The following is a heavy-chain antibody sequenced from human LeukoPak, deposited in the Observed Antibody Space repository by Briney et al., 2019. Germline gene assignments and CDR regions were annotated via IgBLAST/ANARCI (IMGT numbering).Heavy chain of an antibody. Sequence: ASVKVSCKASGYTFTGYYMHWVRQAPGQGLEWMGRINPNSGGTNYAQKFQGRVTITADESTSTAYMELSSLRSEDTAVYYCARDSDDFWSGYYTPQFDYWGQGTLVTVSS. CDR1: GYTFTGYY. D-gene: IGHD3-3*01. CDR3: ARDSDDFWSGYYTPQFDY. J-gene: IGHJ4*02. CDR2: INPNSGGT. V-gene: IGHV1-2*06.